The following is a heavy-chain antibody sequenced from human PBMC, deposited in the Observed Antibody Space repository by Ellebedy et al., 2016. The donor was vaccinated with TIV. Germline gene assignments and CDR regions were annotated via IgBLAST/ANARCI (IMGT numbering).Heavy chain of an antibody. Sequence: GGSLRLSXAASGFTFNTYTMNWVRQAPGKGLEWVSHISSSGSTKFFADSVKGRFTISRDNSKNTLYLQMNSLRAEDTAVYYCAKRRGIAVAGNIVGFDSWGQGTLVTVSS. D-gene: IGHD6-19*01. J-gene: IGHJ5*01. CDR1: GFTFNTYT. V-gene: IGHV3-23*01. CDR3: AKRRGIAVAGNIVGFDS. CDR2: ISSSGSTK.